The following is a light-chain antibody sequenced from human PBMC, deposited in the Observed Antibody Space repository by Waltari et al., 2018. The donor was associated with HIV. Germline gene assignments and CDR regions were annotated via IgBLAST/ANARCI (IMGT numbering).Light chain of an antibody. V-gene: IGKV1-5*01. J-gene: IGKJ1*01. CDR3: QHSRT. CDR2: AAS. Sequence: DIQMTQSPSTLSASVGDRVIITCRASQSISNWLAWYQQKPGKAPKLLIYAASSLQSGVPSRFSGGGSGTDFTLTITSLQPEDFTTYYCQHSRTFGQGTKVE. CDR1: QSISNW.